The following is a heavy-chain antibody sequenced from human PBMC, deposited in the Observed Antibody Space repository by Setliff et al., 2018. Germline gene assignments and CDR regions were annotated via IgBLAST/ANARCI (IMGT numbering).Heavy chain of an antibody. CDR3: ARDRTYYGSGTYNRWFDY. J-gene: IGHJ4*02. CDR1: GDSISSRRNY. V-gene: IGHV4-61*01. CDR2: IFYSGDT. Sequence: PSETLSLTCTVSGDSISSRRNYWGWFRQPPGKGLEWIGFIFYSGDTKSNPSLKSRVTMSVDTSTNQFSLKLSSVTAADTAVYYCARDRTYYGSGTYNRWFDYWGQGTLVTVSS. D-gene: IGHD3-10*01.